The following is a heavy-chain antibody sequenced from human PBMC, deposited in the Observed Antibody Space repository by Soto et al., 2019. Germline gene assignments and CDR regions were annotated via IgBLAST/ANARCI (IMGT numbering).Heavy chain of an antibody. D-gene: IGHD2-15*01. Sequence: PSQTLSLTCAISGDSVSSISASWNLIRQSPSRGLEWLGRTYYRSKWTNDYAVSVKSRITINPDTSKNQFSLQLSSVTPEDTAMYYCVRGYSSSFDYWGQGTLVTVYS. J-gene: IGHJ4*02. CDR1: GDSVSSISAS. CDR2: TYYRSKWTN. V-gene: IGHV6-1*01. CDR3: VRGYSSSFDY.